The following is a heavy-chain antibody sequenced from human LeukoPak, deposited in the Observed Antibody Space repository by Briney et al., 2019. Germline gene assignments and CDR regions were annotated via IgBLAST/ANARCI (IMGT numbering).Heavy chain of an antibody. V-gene: IGHV3-7*01. CDR1: GFTITGYW. CDR2: LGQDGTKK. Sequence: GGSLRLSCAASGFTITGYWMSWVRQAPGKGLEWVANLGQDGTKKYYVDSVKGRFTISRDNAKNSLYLQMDSLRPEDTAVYYCARDRGTQSDYWGQGTLVTVSS. D-gene: IGHD3-16*01. J-gene: IGHJ4*02. CDR3: ARDRGTQSDY.